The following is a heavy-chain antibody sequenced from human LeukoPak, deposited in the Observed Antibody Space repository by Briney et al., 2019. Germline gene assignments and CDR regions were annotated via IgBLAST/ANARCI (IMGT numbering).Heavy chain of an antibody. CDR3: ARGRAGRGAMVRGVTSYFDY. D-gene: IGHD3-10*01. Sequence: KPSETLSVTCAVYGGSFSGYYWSWIRLPPGKGLEWIGEINHSGSTNYNPSLKSRVTISVDTSKNQFSLKLSSVTAADTAVYYCARGRAGRGAMVRGVTSYFDYWGQGTLVTVSS. V-gene: IGHV4-34*01. CDR2: INHSGST. CDR1: GGSFSGYY. J-gene: IGHJ4*02.